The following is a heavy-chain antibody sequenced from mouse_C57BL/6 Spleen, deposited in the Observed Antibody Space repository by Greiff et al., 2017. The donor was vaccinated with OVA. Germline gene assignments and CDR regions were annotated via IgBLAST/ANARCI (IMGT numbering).Heavy chain of an antibody. CDR2: IDPSDSET. CDR1: GYTFTSYW. D-gene: IGHD3-3*01. V-gene: IGHV1-52*01. Sequence: QVQLQQPGAELVRPGSSVKLSCKASGYTFTSYWMHWVKQRPIQGLEWIGNIDPSDSETHYNQKFKDKATLTVDKSSSTAYMQLSSLTSEDSAVYYCARMGTGYWYFDVWGTGTTVTVSS. J-gene: IGHJ1*03. CDR3: ARMGTGYWYFDV.